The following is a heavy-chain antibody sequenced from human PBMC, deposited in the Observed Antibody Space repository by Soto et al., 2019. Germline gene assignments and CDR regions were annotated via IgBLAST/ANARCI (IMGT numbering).Heavy chain of an antibody. V-gene: IGHV4-61*03. Sequence: QVHLQESGPGLVKSSETLSLSCTVSGDSVTRTRFYWTGVRQSPGGGPAWIGEISDKGRTSYSPSLKGRLTISLDTSRDDFSLSLTSATVNDTAVYYCARQKGSGWYYYDSWGRGSLVTVSS. D-gene: IGHD6-19*01. J-gene: IGHJ4*02. CDR1: GDSVTRTRFY. CDR3: ARQKGSGWYYYDS. CDR2: ISDKGRT.